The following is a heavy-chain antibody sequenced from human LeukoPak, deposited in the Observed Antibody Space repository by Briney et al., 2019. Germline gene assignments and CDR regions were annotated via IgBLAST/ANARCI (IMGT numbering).Heavy chain of an antibody. J-gene: IGHJ4*02. V-gene: IGHV3-23*01. D-gene: IGHD6-19*01. CDR1: GFTFSSYA. CDR2: ISGSGGST. CDR3: ARDLSTGWYKGIDY. Sequence: GGSLRLSCAASGFTFSSYAMSWVRQAPGKGLEWVSAISGSGGSTYYADPVKGRFTISRDNSKNTLYLQMNSLRVEDTAVYYCARDLSTGWYKGIDYWGQGTLVTVSS.